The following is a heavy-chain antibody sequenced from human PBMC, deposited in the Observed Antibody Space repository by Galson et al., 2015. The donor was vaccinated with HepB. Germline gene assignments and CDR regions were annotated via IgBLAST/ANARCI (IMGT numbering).Heavy chain of an antibody. V-gene: IGHV1-24*01. D-gene: IGHD5-24*01. J-gene: IGHJ4*02. Sequence: SVKVSCKVSGYTLTELSMHWVRQAPGKGLEWMGGFDPEDGETIYAQKIQGRVTMTEDTSTDTAYMELSSLRSEDTAVYYCETVEGYNFPFDYWGQGTLVTVSS. CDR3: ETVEGYNFPFDY. CDR2: FDPEDGET. CDR1: GYTLTELS.